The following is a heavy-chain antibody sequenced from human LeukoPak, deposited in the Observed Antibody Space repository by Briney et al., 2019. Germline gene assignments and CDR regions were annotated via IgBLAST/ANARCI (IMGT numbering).Heavy chain of an antibody. CDR3: ARDLMVRGTTSGYYYYGMDV. CDR2: IKQDGSEK. V-gene: IGHV3-7*01. CDR1: GFTFSSYW. D-gene: IGHD3-10*01. Sequence: AGGSLTLSCAASGFTFSSYWMSWVRQAPGKGLEWVANIKQDGSEKYYVDSVKGRFTISRDNAKNSLYLQMNSLRAEDTAVYYCARDLMVRGTTSGYYYYGMDVWGQGTTVTVSS. J-gene: IGHJ6*02.